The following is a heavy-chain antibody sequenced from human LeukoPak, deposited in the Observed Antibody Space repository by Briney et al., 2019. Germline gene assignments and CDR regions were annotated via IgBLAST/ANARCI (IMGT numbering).Heavy chain of an antibody. Sequence: GASVKVSCKASGDTFSSYTISWVRQAPGQGLEWMGRIIPILGIANYAQKFQGRVTITADKSTSTAYMELSSLRSEDTAVYYCARDRSQGYYDSSGYSIDYWGQGTLVTVSS. CDR2: IIPILGIA. D-gene: IGHD3-22*01. V-gene: IGHV1-69*04. CDR3: ARDRSQGYYDSSGYSIDY. CDR1: GDTFSSYT. J-gene: IGHJ4*02.